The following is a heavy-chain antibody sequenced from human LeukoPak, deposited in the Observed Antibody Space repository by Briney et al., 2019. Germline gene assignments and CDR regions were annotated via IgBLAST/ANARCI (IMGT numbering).Heavy chain of an antibody. CDR3: ARRVDSSSSKFWGDY. D-gene: IGHD6-6*01. V-gene: IGHV1-18*01. CDR1: GYTFTSYG. CDR2: ISAYNGNT. Sequence: ASVKVSCKASGYTFTSYGISWVRQAPGQGLEWMGWISAYNGNTNYAQKLQGRVTMTTDTSTSTAYMELRSLRSDDTAVYYCARRVDSSSSKFWGDYWGQGTLVTVSS. J-gene: IGHJ4*02.